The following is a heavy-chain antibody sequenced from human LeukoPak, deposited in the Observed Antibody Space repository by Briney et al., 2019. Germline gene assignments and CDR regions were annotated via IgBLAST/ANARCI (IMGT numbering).Heavy chain of an antibody. CDR1: GYTFTDSY. V-gene: IGHV1-2*02. D-gene: IGHD1-1*01. J-gene: IGHJ4*02. Sequence: AASVKVSCKASGYTFTDSYMHWVRQAPGQGLEWMGWINPKSGGTNNAQKFQDRVTMTRDTSITTAYMEMSSLIYDDTAVYYCSTRELSPPGAWGQGTLVTVSS. CDR3: STRELSPPGA. CDR2: INPKSGGT.